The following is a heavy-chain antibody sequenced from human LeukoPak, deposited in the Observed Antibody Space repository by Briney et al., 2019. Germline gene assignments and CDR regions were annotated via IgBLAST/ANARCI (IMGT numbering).Heavy chain of an antibody. J-gene: IGHJ4*02. Sequence: KPSETLSLTCIVSGGSISSSSYYWGWIRQPPGKGLEWIGSIYYSGSTYYNPPLKSRVTISVDTSKNQFSLKLSPVTAADTAVYYCARRHVAVAATHFDYWGQGTLVTVSP. CDR1: GGSISSSSYY. V-gene: IGHV4-39*01. D-gene: IGHD6-19*01. CDR3: ARRHVAVAATHFDY. CDR2: IYYSGST.